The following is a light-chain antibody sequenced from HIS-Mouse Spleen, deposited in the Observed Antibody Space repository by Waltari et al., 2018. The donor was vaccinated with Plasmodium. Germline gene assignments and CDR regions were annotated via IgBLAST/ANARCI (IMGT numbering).Light chain of an antibody. Sequence: QSALTQPASVSGSPGQSITISCTGTSSDVGGYYYFSWYQQHPGKAPKLMIYEVSNRPSGVSNRFSGSKSGNTASLTISGLQAEDEADYYCSSYTSSSTLVFGGGTKLTVL. CDR2: EVS. CDR1: SSDVGGYYY. V-gene: IGLV2-14*01. J-gene: IGLJ3*02. CDR3: SSYTSSSTLV.